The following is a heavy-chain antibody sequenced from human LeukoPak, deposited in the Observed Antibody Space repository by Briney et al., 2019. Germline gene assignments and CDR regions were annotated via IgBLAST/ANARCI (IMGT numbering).Heavy chain of an antibody. J-gene: IGHJ6*03. Sequence: ASVKVSCKASGYTFTSYDINWVRQATGQGLEWMGWMNPNSGNTGYAQKFQGRVTMTRNTSISTAYMELSSLRSEDTAVYYCARAPRRALITMIVVARSDYMDVWGKGTTVTVSS. CDR3: ARAPRRALITMIVVARSDYMDV. CDR1: GYTFTSYD. D-gene: IGHD3-22*01. V-gene: IGHV1-8*01. CDR2: MNPNSGNT.